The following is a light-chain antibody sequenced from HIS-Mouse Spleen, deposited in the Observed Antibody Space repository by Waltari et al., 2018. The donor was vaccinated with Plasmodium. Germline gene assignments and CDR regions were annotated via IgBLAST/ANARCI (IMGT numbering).Light chain of an antibody. CDR2: STS. CDR3: LLYYGGARV. CDR1: TGAVTSGYY. V-gene: IGLV7-43*01. Sequence: QTVVTQEPSLTVSPGGTVTLTYASSTGAVTSGYYPNGFQQKPGQAPRALIYSTSNKHPWTPARFSGSLLGGKAALTLSGVQPEDEAEYYCLLYYGGARVFGGGTKLTVL. J-gene: IGLJ3*02.